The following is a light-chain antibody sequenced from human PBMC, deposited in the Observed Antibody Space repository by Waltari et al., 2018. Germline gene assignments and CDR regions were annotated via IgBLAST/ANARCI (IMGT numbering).Light chain of an antibody. CDR1: SSNIGAGYD. CDR2: GNH. CDR3: QSYDNRLSGVV. Sequence: QSVLTQPPSMSGAPGQRVTISCTGSSSNIGAGYDVNWYQQFPGTAPKLLIYGNHNRPSGVPDRFSGSKSGTSAALAIAWLQPEDEADYFCQSYDNRLSGVVFGGGTKLTVL. V-gene: IGLV1-40*01. J-gene: IGLJ2*01.